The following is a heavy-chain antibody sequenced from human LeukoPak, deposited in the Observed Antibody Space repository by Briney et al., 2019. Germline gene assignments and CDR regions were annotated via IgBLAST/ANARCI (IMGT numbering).Heavy chain of an antibody. V-gene: IGHV1-18*01. CDR3: ARDDGLGYCSSMTCYVFDY. CDR1: GYTFTNYA. J-gene: IGHJ4*02. CDR2: ISAYNYNT. D-gene: IGHD2-2*01. Sequence: ASVKVSCKSSGYTFTNYAVSWLRQAPGQGLEWMGWISAYNYNTNYAQKFQGRLTMTTDPSTNTGYMELGSLRSDDTAVYYCARDDGLGYCSSMTCYVFDYWGQGTLVTVS.